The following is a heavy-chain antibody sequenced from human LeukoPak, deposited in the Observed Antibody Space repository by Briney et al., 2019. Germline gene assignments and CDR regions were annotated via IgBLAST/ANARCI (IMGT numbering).Heavy chain of an antibody. J-gene: IGHJ5*02. CDR1: GGSISSSSYY. D-gene: IGHD6-13*01. Sequence: SETLSLTCTVSGGSISSSSYYWGWIRQPPGKGLEWIGSIYYSGSTYYNPSLESRVTISVDTSKNQFSLKLSSVTAADTAVYYCAREGNGYSSSWYRGNNWFDPWGQGTLVTVSS. CDR2: IYYSGST. V-gene: IGHV4-39*07. CDR3: AREGNGYSSSWYRGNNWFDP.